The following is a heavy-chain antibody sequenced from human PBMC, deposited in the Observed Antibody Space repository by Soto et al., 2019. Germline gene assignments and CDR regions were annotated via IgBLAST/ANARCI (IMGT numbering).Heavy chain of an antibody. CDR2: ISYDGSNK. J-gene: IGHJ4*02. CDR1: GFTFSSYA. CDR3: AREGRWLHLGHFDY. V-gene: IGHV3-30-3*01. Sequence: QVQLVESGGGVVQPGRSLRLSCAASGFTFSSYAMHWVRQAPGKGLEWVAVISYDGSNKYYADSVKGRFTISRDNSKNTLYLQMNRLRAEDTAVYYCAREGRWLHLGHFDYWGQGTLVTVSS. D-gene: IGHD5-12*01.